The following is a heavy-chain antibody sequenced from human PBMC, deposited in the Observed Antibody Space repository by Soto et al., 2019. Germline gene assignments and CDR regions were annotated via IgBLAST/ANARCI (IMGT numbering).Heavy chain of an antibody. CDR3: ARLRDGYNSDYYGMDV. V-gene: IGHV2-70*11. CDR1: GFSLSTNGVG. CDR2: IDRDDDK. J-gene: IGHJ6*02. Sequence: SGPTLVNPTQTLTLTCTFSGFSLSTNGVGVGWIRQPPGKALEWLARIDRDDDKYYSTSLKTRLTISKDTSKNQVVLTMTNMDPVDTATYYCARLRDGYNSDYYGMDVWGQGTTVTVSS. D-gene: IGHD5-12*01.